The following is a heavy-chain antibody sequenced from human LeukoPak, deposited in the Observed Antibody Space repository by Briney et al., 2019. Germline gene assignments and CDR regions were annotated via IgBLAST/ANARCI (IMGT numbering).Heavy chain of an antibody. V-gene: IGHV4-59*04. CDR1: GGSINNYY. J-gene: IGHJ4*02. D-gene: IGHD3-22*01. CDR3: ARRGYYDSNGYFDY. CDR2: IYYSGST. Sequence: SGTLSLTCTVSGGSINNYYWSWIRQPPGKGLEWIGNIYYSGSTYYNPSLKSRVTMSVDTSKNQFSLNLISVTAADTAVYYCARRGYYDSNGYFDYWGQGTLVTVSS.